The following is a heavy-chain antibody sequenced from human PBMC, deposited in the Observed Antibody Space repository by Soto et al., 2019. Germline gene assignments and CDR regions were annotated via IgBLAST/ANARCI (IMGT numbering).Heavy chain of an antibody. V-gene: IGHV3-30*04. J-gene: IGHJ4*02. CDR2: ISYDGSNK. D-gene: IGHD1-26*01. Sequence: GGSLRLSCAASGFTFSSYAMHWVRQAPGKGLEWVAVISYDGSNKYYADSVKGRFTISRDNSKYTLYLQMNSLRAEDAAVYDCSRVQIPVPQSVGASFDYWGQGTLVTVSS. CDR3: SRVQIPVPQSVGASFDY. CDR1: GFTFSSYA.